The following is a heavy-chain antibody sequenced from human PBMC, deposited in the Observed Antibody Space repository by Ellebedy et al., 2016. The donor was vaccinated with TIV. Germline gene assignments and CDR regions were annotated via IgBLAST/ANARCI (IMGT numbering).Heavy chain of an antibody. Sequence: GESLKISXAASGFTFSSYWMSWVRQAPGKGLEWVANIKQDGSEKYYVDSVKGRFTISRDNAKNSLYLQMNSLRAEDTAVYYCARVSVLPNAFDIWGQGTMVTVSS. CDR2: IKQDGSEK. D-gene: IGHD3-10*01. CDR1: GFTFSSYW. V-gene: IGHV3-7*02. CDR3: ARVSVLPNAFDI. J-gene: IGHJ3*02.